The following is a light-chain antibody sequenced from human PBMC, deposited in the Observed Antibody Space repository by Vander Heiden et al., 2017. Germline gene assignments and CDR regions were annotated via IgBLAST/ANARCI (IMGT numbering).Light chain of an antibody. CDR1: QSINNW. CDR3: QQYNSYSFQT. Sequence: DIQMTQSPSTLSASVGDRVHIPCRASQSINNWLAWYQQKPGKAPNLLIYKASSLESGVPSRFSGSGSGTEFTLTISSLQPDDFATYYCQQYNSYSFQTFGQGTKLEIK. J-gene: IGKJ2*01. V-gene: IGKV1-5*03. CDR2: KAS.